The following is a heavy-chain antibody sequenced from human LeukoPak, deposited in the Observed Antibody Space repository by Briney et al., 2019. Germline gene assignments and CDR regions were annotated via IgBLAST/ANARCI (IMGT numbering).Heavy chain of an antibody. CDR3: ASHRYFQL. CDR2: IFPADSDT. J-gene: IGHJ1*01. CDR1: GSSFTSYW. V-gene: IGHV5-51*01. Sequence: GESLKIYGKGSGSSFTSYWVAWVRQMPGKGLEWMGIIFPADSDTRYSPSFQGQVTISVDKSINTAYLQWSSLKASDTAMYYCASHRYFQLWGQGTLVTVSS.